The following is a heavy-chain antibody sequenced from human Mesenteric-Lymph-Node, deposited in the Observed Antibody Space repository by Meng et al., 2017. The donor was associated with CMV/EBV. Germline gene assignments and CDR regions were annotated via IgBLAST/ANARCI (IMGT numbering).Heavy chain of an antibody. CDR2: IKQDGSEK. CDR1: GFTFSGSA. V-gene: IGHV3-7*02. J-gene: IGHJ5*02. Sequence: GESLKISCAASGFTFSGSAMHWVRQASGKGLEWVANIKQDGSEKYYVDSVKGRFTISRDNAKNSLYLQMNSLRAEDTAVYYCARGPRPYSSSGLFDPWGQGTLVTVSS. CDR3: ARGPRPYSSSGLFDP. D-gene: IGHD6-13*01.